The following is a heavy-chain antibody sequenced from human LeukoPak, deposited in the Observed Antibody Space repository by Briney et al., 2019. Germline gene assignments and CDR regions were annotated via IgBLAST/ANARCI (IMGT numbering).Heavy chain of an antibody. Sequence: PSETLSLLCNVSCGSISRYYWSWIRQPPGKGPEWIGYHYYSGSTNYNPSLKSRVTISVDTSKNQFSLKLSSVTAADTAVYYCARVRRYCTNGVCPTGFDPWGQGTLVTVSS. J-gene: IGHJ5*02. CDR3: ARVRRYCTNGVCPTGFDP. CDR1: CGSISRYY. V-gene: IGHV4-59*01. CDR2: HYYSGST. D-gene: IGHD2-8*01.